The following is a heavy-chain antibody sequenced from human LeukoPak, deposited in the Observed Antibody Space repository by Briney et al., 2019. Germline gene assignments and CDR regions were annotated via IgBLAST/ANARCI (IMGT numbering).Heavy chain of an antibody. V-gene: IGHV3-66*01. J-gene: IGHJ3*02. CDR3: ARVPDVDIVATIADAYAFDI. D-gene: IGHD5-12*01. CDR1: GFTVSSNY. Sequence: GGSLRLSCAASGFTVSSNYMSWVRQAPGKGLEWVSVIYSGGSTYYADSVKGRFTISRDNSKNTLYLQMNSLRAEDTAVYYCARVPDVDIVATIADAYAFDIWGQGTMVTVSS. CDR2: IYSGGST.